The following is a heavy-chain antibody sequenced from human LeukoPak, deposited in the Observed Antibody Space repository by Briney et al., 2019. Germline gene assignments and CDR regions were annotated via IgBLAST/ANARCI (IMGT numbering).Heavy chain of an antibody. J-gene: IGHJ4*02. D-gene: IGHD3-22*01. CDR3: ARVRSSGYYSINDY. V-gene: IGHV1-18*01. Sequence: ASVKVSCKASGYTFTSYGISRVRQAPVQGLEWMGWISAYNGNTNYAQKLQGRVTMTTDTSTSTAYMELRSLRSDDTAVYYCARVRSSGYYSINDYWGQGTLVTVSS. CDR2: ISAYNGNT. CDR1: GYTFTSYG.